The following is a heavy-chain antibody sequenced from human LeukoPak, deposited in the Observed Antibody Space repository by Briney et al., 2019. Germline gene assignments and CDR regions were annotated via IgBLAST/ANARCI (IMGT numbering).Heavy chain of an antibody. CDR3: TSWGDTTAEYFQR. D-gene: IGHD2-21*02. CDR2: INPDGRDT. V-gene: IGHV3-7*01. J-gene: IGHJ1*01. Sequence: GGSLRLSCSASGFNFNKYGLHWVRQAPGKGLEWVAHINPDGRDTYYVDSVKGRFTISRDNAQNSMYLQMNSLRVEDTAVYYCTSWGDTTAEYFQRWGQGTLVTVSS. CDR1: GFNFNKYG.